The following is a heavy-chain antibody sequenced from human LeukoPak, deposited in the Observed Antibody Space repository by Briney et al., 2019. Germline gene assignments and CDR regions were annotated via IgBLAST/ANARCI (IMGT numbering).Heavy chain of an antibody. Sequence: GGSLRLSCAASGFTFSSYAMTWVRQAPRKGLGWVSAISAGGGSTYYADSVKGRFTISRDSSKNTLYLQMNSLRAEDTAVYYCAKTRDNSGYYYFDYWGQGTLVTVSS. CDR3: AKTRDNSGYYYFDY. J-gene: IGHJ4*02. D-gene: IGHD3-22*01. CDR2: ISAGGGST. CDR1: GFTFSSYA. V-gene: IGHV3-23*01.